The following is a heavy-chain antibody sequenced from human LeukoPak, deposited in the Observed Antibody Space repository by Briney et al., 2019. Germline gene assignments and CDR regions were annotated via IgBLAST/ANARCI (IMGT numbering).Heavy chain of an antibody. V-gene: IGHV3-7*01. J-gene: IGHJ4*02. D-gene: IGHD3-9*01. CDR2: IKRDGSQK. CDR3: ARDWSGYDILTGYYPNYFDY. Sequence: GGSLRLSCTTSGFTFSSFWMNWARQAPGKGLEWVANIKRDGSQKFYVDSVKGRFTISRDNAKNSLYLQMNSLRAEDTAVYYCARDWSGYDILTGYYPNYFDYWGQGTLVTVSS. CDR1: GFTFSSFW.